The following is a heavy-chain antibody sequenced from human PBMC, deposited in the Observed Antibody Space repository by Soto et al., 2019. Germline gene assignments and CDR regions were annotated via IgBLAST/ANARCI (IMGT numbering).Heavy chain of an antibody. CDR3: ASATPRGAFDI. D-gene: IGHD2-2*01. CDR2: ISSSSSYI. V-gene: IGHV3-21*01. CDR1: GFTFSSYR. Sequence: GGFLRLPCAASGFTFSSYRMNWVRQAPGKGLEWVSSISSSSSYIYYADSVKGRFTTSRDNAKNSLYLQMNSLRAEDTAVYYCASATPRGAFDIWGQGTMVTVSS. J-gene: IGHJ3*02.